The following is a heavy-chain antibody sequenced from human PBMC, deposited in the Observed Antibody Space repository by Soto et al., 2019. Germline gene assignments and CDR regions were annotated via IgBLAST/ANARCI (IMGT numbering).Heavy chain of an antibody. CDR1: GYSFTSYW. V-gene: IGHV5-10-1*01. CDR2: IDPSDSYT. Sequence: PGESLKISCKGSGYSFTSYWISWVRQMPGKGLEWVGRIDPSDSYTNYSPSFQGHVTISADKSISTAYLQWSSLKASDTAMYYCARDSTIFGVVPTSYNYWGQGTLVTVSS. D-gene: IGHD3-3*01. J-gene: IGHJ4*02. CDR3: ARDSTIFGVVPTSYNY.